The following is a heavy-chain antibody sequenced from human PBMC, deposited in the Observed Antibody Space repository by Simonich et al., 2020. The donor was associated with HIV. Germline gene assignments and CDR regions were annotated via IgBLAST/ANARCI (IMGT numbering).Heavy chain of an antibody. CDR3: AKDKGAYYGSGSPVY. J-gene: IGHJ4*02. V-gene: IGHV3-9*01. CDR1: GFTFDDYA. D-gene: IGHD3-10*01. CDR2: IRWNSGSI. Sequence: EVQLVESGGDLVQPGRSLRLSCAASGFTFDDYAMHWVRQAPGKGLEGVSGIRWNSGSIGYADSVKGRFTISRDNAKNSLYLQMNSLRAEDTALYYCAKDKGAYYGSGSPVYWGQGTLVTVSS.